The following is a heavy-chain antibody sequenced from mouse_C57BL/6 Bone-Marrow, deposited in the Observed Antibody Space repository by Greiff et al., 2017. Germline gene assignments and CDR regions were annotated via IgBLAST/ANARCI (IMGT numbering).Heavy chain of an antibody. Sequence: VQLQQSGPELVKPGASVKIPCKASGYTFTDYNMDWVKQSHGKSLEWIGDINPNNGGTIYNQKFKGKATLTVDKSSSTAYMELRSLTSEDTAVYYCARSHYYGSSYTFDYWGQDTTLTVSS. V-gene: IGHV1-18*01. J-gene: IGHJ2*01. D-gene: IGHD1-1*01. CDR2: INPNNGGT. CDR1: GYTFTDYN. CDR3: ARSHYYGSSYTFDY.